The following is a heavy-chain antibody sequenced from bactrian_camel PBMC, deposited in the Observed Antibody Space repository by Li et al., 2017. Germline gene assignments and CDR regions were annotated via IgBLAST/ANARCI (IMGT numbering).Heavy chain of an antibody. D-gene: IGHD2*01. CDR3: AADETCVRWYLPGSADFGA. CDR1: RYSTSNRC. V-gene: IGHV3S53*01. J-gene: IGHJ6*01. Sequence: HVQLVESGGGSVQIGGSLRLSCAASRYSTSNRCMAWFRQAPGKGREGIATIKRDGTTTYADSVKGRFTISKDNTKNTLYLQMNSLRPGDTAMYYCAADETCVRWYLPGSADFGAWGQGTQVTVS. CDR2: IKRDGTT.